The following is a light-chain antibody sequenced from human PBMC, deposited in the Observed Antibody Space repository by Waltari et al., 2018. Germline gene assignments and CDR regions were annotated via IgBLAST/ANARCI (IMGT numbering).Light chain of an antibody. CDR3: SSYSTSSSLIL. CDR2: DVN. J-gene: IGLJ2*01. Sequence: QSALSQPASVSGSPGQSITISCTGASSDVGGHDYVSWYQQHPGKAPKLIIRDVNNRPSGCSNRFSGSKSGNTASLTISGLQAEDEADYYCSSYSTSSSLILFGEGTKVTVL. CDR1: SSDVGGHDY. V-gene: IGLV2-14*03.